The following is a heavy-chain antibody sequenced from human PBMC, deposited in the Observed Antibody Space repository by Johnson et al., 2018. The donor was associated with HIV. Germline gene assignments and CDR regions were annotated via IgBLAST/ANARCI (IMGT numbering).Heavy chain of an antibody. D-gene: IGHD6-19*01. CDR3: AKVIAVAGTGAYDI. V-gene: IGHV3-30*02. CDR1: GFTLNSHG. J-gene: IGHJ3*02. Sequence: QVQLVESGGGVVQPGGSLRLSCAASGFTLNSHGMHWVRQAPGKGLEWVAFIRYDGSNKYYADSVKGRFTISRDNAMNSLYLQMNTVRAEDTAVYYCAKVIAVAGTGAYDIWGQGTMVTVSS. CDR2: IRYDGSNK.